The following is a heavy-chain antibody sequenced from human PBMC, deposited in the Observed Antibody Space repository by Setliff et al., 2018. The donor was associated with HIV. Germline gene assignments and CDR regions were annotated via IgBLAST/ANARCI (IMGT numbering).Heavy chain of an antibody. CDR3: ARERRVYYYYYGMDV. V-gene: IGHV4-39*07. Sequence: SETLSLTCTVSGGSISSSGYYWGWIRQPPGKGLEWIGSIYYSGSTYYNPSLKSRVTISVDTSKNQFSLKLSSVTAADTAVYYCARERRVYYYYYGMDVWGQGTTVTVSS. CDR1: GGSISSSGYY. CDR2: IYYSGST. J-gene: IGHJ6*02.